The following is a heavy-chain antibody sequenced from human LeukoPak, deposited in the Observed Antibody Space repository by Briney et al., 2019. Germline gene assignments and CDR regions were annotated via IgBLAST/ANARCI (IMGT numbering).Heavy chain of an antibody. J-gene: IGHJ4*02. CDR3: ARLDVVAGRAY. CDR1: GFTVSNNY. CDR2: MYSGGST. Sequence: GGSLRLSCAVSGFTVSNNYMSWVRQAPGKGLEWVSVMYSGGSTYYADSVKGRFTISRDNSKNAVYLQMNSLRAEDTAVYYCARLDVVAGRAYWGLGTLVTVSS. V-gene: IGHV3-53*01. D-gene: IGHD6-19*01.